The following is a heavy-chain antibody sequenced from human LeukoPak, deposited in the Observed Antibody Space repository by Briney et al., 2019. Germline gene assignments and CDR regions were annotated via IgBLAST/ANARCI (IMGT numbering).Heavy chain of an antibody. Sequence: GGSLEISWKGSGYRFTSYWIGWVRQVPGKGLEWMGIIYPGDSNTRYSPSFQGQVTISADKSISTAYLQWSSLKASDTAMYYCARPKKQWLVFDYWGQGTLVTVSS. CDR1: GYRFTSYW. CDR2: IYPGDSNT. D-gene: IGHD6-19*01. CDR3: ARPKKQWLVFDY. J-gene: IGHJ4*02. V-gene: IGHV5-51*01.